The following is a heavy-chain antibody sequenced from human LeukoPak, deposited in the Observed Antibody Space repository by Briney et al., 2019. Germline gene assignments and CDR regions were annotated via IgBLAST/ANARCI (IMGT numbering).Heavy chain of an antibody. CDR1: GFTFSSYI. Sequence: GGSLRLSCAASGFTFSSYIMNWARQAPGKGLEWVSSISSSSSYIYYADSVKGRFTISRDNAKNSLYLQMNSLRAEDTAVYYCARVYDSSGYYNQNHDYWGQGTLVTVSS. CDR2: ISSSSSYI. V-gene: IGHV3-21*01. J-gene: IGHJ4*02. D-gene: IGHD3-22*01. CDR3: ARVYDSSGYYNQNHDY.